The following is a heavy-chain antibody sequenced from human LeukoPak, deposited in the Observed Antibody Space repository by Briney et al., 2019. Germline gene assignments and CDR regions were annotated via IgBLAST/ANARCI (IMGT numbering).Heavy chain of an antibody. CDR1: GGSFSGYY. J-gene: IGHJ4*02. D-gene: IGHD4-23*01. Sequence: SETLSLTCAVYGGSFSGYYWSXXXXXPGKXXXXXXXXXHSGXTNYNPSLKSRVTISVDTSKNQFSLKLSSVTAADTAVYYCARGKELLRWPKSVDYWGQGTLVTVSS. V-gene: IGHV4-34*01. CDR2: XXHSGXT. CDR3: ARGKELLRWPKSVDY.